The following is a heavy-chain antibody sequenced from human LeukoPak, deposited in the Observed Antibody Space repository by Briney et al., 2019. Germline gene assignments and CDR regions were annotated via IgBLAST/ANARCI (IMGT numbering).Heavy chain of an antibody. CDR3: ASRKLGNDY. Sequence: PSETLSLTCTVSGGSISSTNYYWSWIRQPAGKGLEWIGRIYPSGNTNYNPSLKSRITISVDTSKNQFSLKLISVTAADTAVYYCASRKLGNDYWGQGTLVTVSS. CDR1: GGSISSTNYY. J-gene: IGHJ4*02. V-gene: IGHV4-61*02. D-gene: IGHD7-27*01. CDR2: IYPSGNT.